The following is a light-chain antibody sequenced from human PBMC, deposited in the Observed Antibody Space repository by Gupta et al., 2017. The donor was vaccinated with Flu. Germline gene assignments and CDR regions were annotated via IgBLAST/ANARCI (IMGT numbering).Light chain of an antibody. CDR2: ENS. J-gene: IGLJ2*01. CDR1: NVGSNS. CDR3: QVWDSTSDQVV. Sequence: GGNNVGSNSLQWYQQKPGQAPVVVVYENSDRPSGIPERFSGSNSENTATLTITRVEAGDEADYFCQVWDSTSDQVVFGGGTKLTVL. V-gene: IGLV3-21*02.